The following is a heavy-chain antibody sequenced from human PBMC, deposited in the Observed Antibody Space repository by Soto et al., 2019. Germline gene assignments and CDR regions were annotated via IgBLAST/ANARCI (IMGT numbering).Heavy chain of an antibody. Sequence: QVQLVQSGAEVKKPGSSVRVSCKASGDTFTFYSINWVRQAPGLGREWMGRINPILSMSNYAQRFQGRVTMTAHKSTSTAYMEPSSLRSEDTAMYYCASSYGSGYRAFDYWGQGALVTVSS. V-gene: IGHV1-69*02. D-gene: IGHD3-10*01. CDR3: ASSYGSGYRAFDY. CDR2: INPILSMS. CDR1: GDTFTFYS. J-gene: IGHJ4*02.